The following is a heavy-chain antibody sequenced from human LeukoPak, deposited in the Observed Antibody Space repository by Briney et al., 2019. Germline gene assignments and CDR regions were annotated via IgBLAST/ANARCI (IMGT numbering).Heavy chain of an antibody. Sequence: GGSLRLSCAASGFTFSSYGMHWVRQAPGKGLEWVALIWYDGSNKYYTDSVKGRLTISRDNSKNTLYLQMNSLRAEDTAVYYCARTALEYYDFWSGYFSNYFDYWGQGTLVTVSS. D-gene: IGHD3-3*01. V-gene: IGHV3-33*01. J-gene: IGHJ4*02. CDR1: GFTFSSYG. CDR3: ARTALEYYDFWSGYFSNYFDY. CDR2: IWYDGSNK.